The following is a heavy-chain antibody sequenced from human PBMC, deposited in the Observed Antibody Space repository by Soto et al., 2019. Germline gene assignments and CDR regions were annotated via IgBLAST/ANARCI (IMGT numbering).Heavy chain of an antibody. CDR1: GYTFTGYY. CDR3: ARSELRHFDWLPHFDY. V-gene: IGHV1-2*02. J-gene: IGHJ4*02. CDR2: INPNSGGT. D-gene: IGHD3-9*01. Sequence: QVQLVQSGAEVKKPGASVKVSCKASGYTFTGYYMHWVRQAPGQGLEWMGWINPNSGGTNYAQKFQGRVTMTRDTSISTAYMELSRLRSDDTAVYYCARSELRHFDWLPHFDYWGQGTLVTVSS.